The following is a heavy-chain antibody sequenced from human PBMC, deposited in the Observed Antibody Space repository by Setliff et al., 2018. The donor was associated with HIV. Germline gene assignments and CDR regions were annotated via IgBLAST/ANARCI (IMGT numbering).Heavy chain of an antibody. CDR1: GYSFTNHY. CDR2: INPTGGIT. Sequence: ASVKVSCKPSGYSFTNHYMHWVRQAPGQGLEWMGVINPTGGITRNTQKFQGRVAMTRDTSKSTEYMELSSLRSEDTAVYYCASAGAWQRNALDIWGQGTMVTVSS. J-gene: IGHJ3*02. D-gene: IGHD5-12*01. CDR3: ASAGAWQRNALDI. V-gene: IGHV1-46*01.